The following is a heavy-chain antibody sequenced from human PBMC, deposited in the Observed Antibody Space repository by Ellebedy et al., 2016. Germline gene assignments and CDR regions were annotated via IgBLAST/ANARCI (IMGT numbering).Heavy chain of an antibody. CDR1: GFTFSSYW. Sequence: GESLKISCAASGFTFSSYWMHWFRQAPGKGLVWVSRINSDGSSTSYADSVKGRFTISRDNAKNTLYLQMNSLRAEDTAVYYCARDLSYYYDSSGYPYFDYWGQGTLVTVSS. D-gene: IGHD3-22*01. CDR2: INSDGSST. J-gene: IGHJ4*02. V-gene: IGHV3-74*01. CDR3: ARDLSYYYDSSGYPYFDY.